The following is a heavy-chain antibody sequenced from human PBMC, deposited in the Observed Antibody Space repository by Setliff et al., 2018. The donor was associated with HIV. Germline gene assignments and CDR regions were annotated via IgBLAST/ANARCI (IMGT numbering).Heavy chain of an antibody. CDR2: IYWNDDK. D-gene: IGHD3-10*01. J-gene: IGHJ3*02. CDR3: AHTPRFYHDSGSYSLLRGAFDI. V-gene: IGHV2-5*01. CDR1: GFSLRTSGVG. Sequence: SGPTLVNPTQTLTLTCTFSGFSLRTSGVGVGWIRQPPGKALEWLALIYWNDDKRYSPSLKSRVTITKDTSKNQVVLTMTNMYPVDTATYYCAHTPRFYHDSGSYSLLRGAFDIWGQGTMVTVSS.